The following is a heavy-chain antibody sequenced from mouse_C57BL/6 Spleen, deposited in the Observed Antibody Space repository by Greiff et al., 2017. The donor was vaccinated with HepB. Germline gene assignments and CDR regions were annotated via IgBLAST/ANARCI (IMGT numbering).Heavy chain of an antibody. D-gene: IGHD1-1*01. V-gene: IGHV1-63*01. CDR2: LYPGGGYT. J-gene: IGHJ4*01. Sequence: QVHVKQSGAELVRPGTSVQMSCKASGYTFTNYWIGWAKQRPGHGLEWIGDLYPGGGYTNYNEKFKGKATLTADKSSSTAYMQFSSLTSEDSAIYYCARGRSSYGYYAMDYWGQGTSVTVSS. CDR3: ARGRSSYGYYAMDY. CDR1: GYTFTNYW.